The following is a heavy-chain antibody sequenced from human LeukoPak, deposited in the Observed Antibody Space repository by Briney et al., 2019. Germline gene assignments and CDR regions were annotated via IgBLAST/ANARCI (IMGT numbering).Heavy chain of an antibody. D-gene: IGHD5-12*01. V-gene: IGHV3-23*01. J-gene: IGHJ4*02. CDR1: GFAFSDYA. CDR3: AKGTRGYSAYTFDY. Sequence: GGSLRLSCAASGFAFSDYAMSWVRQAPGEGLEWVSVISVSGGTTYYADSVKGRFTISRDSSKNTLYLQMTSLRADDMAVYYCAKGTRGYSAYTFDYWGQGALVTVSS. CDR2: ISVSGGTT.